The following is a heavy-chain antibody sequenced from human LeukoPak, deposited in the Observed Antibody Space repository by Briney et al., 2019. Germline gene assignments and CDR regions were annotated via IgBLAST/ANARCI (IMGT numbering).Heavy chain of an antibody. CDR1: GFTFSNYA. V-gene: IGHV3-64*01. CDR3: ARADSNGWYFYFDH. Sequence: GGSLRLSCAASGFTFSNYAMHWVRQAPGKGLEYVSAISSNGDSTYYASSVKGRFTISRDNSKNTLHLQMGSRRAEDMAVYYCARADSNGWYFYFDHWGQGTLVTVSS. D-gene: IGHD6-19*01. J-gene: IGHJ4*02. CDR2: ISSNGDST.